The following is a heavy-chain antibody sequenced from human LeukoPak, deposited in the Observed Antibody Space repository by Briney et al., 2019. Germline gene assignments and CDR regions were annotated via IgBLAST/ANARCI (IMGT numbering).Heavy chain of an antibody. Sequence: ASVKVSCKASGYTFTSYGMSWVRQAPGQGLEWMGWISAYNGNTNYAQKLQGRVTMTTDTSTSTADMELRSLRSDDTAVYYCARSRIAAAGPPFGHWGQGTLLTLPS. CDR1: GYTFTSYG. CDR2: ISAYNGNT. D-gene: IGHD6-13*01. J-gene: IGHJ4*02. V-gene: IGHV1-18*01. CDR3: ARSRIAAAGPPFGH.